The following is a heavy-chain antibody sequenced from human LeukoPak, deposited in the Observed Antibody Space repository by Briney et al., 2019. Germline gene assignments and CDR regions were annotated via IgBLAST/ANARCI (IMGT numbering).Heavy chain of an antibody. CDR3: ARDWSGYNPIYYFDS. D-gene: IGHD5-24*01. V-gene: IGHV1-2*02. CDR2: INPRSGDT. CDR1: GFIFTDYH. J-gene: IGHJ4*02. Sequence: ASVKVSCKSSGFIFTDYHLHWLRQAPGQGLEWTGWINPRSGDTTYAQKFLGRVTMTRDTSTNTAYMDLSSLRSDDTAVYYCARDWSGYNPIYYFDSWGQGTLVTVSS.